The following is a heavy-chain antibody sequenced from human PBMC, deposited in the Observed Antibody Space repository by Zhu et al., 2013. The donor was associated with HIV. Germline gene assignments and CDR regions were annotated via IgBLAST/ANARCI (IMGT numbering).Heavy chain of an antibody. D-gene: IGHD6-13*01. CDR1: GYSISSGNY. CDR2: IYHNGNT. J-gene: IGHJ2*01. V-gene: IGHV4-38-2*02. CDR3: ARVAPKAAAGDGYWYFDI. Sequence: QVQLQESGPGLVKPSETLSLTCTVSGYSISSGNYWAWIRQPPGKGLEWIGLIYHNGNTYYNPSFKSRSTTSVDTSKKQFSLNLTSVTAADTALYYCARVAPKAAAGDGYWYFDIWGLARWSLSPQ.